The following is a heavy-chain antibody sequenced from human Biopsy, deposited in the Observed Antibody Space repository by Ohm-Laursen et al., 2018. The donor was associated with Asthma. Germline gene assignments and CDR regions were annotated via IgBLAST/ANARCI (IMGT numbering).Heavy chain of an antibody. J-gene: IGHJ6*02. D-gene: IGHD6-13*01. Sequence: GSSVKVSCKVSGDSFSNYAISWVRQAPGQGLEWMGGIIPIFGTANYAQKFQGRVTISADIFTKTAYLEVSSLRSDDTAVYYCASPSSSREILYYYYNMDIWGQGTTVTV. CDR2: IIPIFGTA. CDR3: ASPSSSREILYYYYNMDI. V-gene: IGHV1-69*06. CDR1: GDSFSNYA.